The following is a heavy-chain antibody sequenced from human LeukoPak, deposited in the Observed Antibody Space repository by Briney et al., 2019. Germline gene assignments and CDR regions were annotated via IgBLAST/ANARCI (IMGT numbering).Heavy chain of an antibody. D-gene: IGHD3-10*01. CDR2: INAGNGNT. CDR3: ARDGLYGSGSYPLDY. CDR1: GYTFTSYA. Sequence: ASVKVSCTASGYTFTSYAMHWVRQAPGQRLEWMGWINAGNGNTKYSQKFQGRVTITRDTSASTAYMELSSLRSEDTAVYYCARDGLYGSGSYPLDYWGQGTLVTVSS. J-gene: IGHJ4*02. V-gene: IGHV1-3*01.